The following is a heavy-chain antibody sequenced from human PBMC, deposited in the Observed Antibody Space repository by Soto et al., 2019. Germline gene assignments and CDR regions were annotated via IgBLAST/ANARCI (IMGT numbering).Heavy chain of an antibody. D-gene: IGHD3-3*01. CDR3: ARVGYDFWSGYYYYFDY. CDR2: IYTSGST. J-gene: IGHJ4*02. Sequence: SETLSLTCTVSGGSISSYYWGWIRQPAGKGLEWIGRIYTSGSTNYNPSLKSRVTMSVDTSKNQFSLKLSSVTAADTAVYYCARVGYDFWSGYYYYFDYWGQGTLVTVSS. CDR1: GGSISSYY. V-gene: IGHV4-4*07.